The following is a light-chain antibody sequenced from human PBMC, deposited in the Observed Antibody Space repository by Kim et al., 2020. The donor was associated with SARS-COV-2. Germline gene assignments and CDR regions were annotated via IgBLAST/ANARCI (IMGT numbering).Light chain of an antibody. Sequence: GKTARSTCGGNNIGSKSGHWYQQKPGQAPVLVIYYDSDRPSGIPERFSGSNSGNTATLTISRVEAGDEADYYCQVWDSSSDHPGYVFGTGTKVTVL. CDR2: YDS. CDR1: NIGSKS. V-gene: IGLV3-21*04. CDR3: QVWDSSSDHPGYV. J-gene: IGLJ1*01.